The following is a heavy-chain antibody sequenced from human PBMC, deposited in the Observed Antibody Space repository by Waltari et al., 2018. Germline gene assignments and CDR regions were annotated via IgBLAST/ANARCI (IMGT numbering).Heavy chain of an antibody. Sequence: EVQLVQSGAEVKKPGESLKISCPGSGYSFTTNWIGWVRQVPGKGLERMGTFYPGDPDTRYSPSFQGQVTISADKSISTAYLQWSSLKASDTAMYYCARHRGSPGYYYGMDVWGQGTMVTVSS. CDR1: GYSFTTNW. J-gene: IGHJ6*02. V-gene: IGHV5-51*01. CDR2: FYPGDPDT. CDR3: ARHRGSPGYYYGMDV. D-gene: IGHD1-26*01.